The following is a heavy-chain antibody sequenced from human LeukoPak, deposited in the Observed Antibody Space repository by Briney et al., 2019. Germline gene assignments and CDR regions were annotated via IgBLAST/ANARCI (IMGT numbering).Heavy chain of an antibody. Sequence: SETLSLTCTASGYSISSGYYWGWIRQPPGKGLEWIGSIYHSGSTYYNPSLKSRVTISVDTSKNQFSLKLSSVTAADTAVYYCARLPSGYSNWFDPWGQGALVTVSS. CDR2: IYHSGST. CDR3: ARLPSGYSNWFDP. CDR1: GYSISSGYY. J-gene: IGHJ5*02. D-gene: IGHD3-3*01. V-gene: IGHV4-38-2*02.